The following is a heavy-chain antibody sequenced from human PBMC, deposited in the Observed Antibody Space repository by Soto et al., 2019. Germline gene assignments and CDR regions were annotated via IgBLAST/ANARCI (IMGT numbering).Heavy chain of an antibody. Sequence: SGGSLRLSCAASGFTFSNAWMSWVRQAPGKGLEWVGRIKSKTDGGTTDYAAPVKGRFTISRDDSKNTLYLQMNSLKTEDTAVYYCTTSPVSYIYYYYGMDVWGQGTTVTVSS. CDR1: GFTFSNAW. CDR3: TTSPVSYIYYYYGMDV. J-gene: IGHJ6*02. CDR2: IKSKTDGGTT. V-gene: IGHV3-15*01. D-gene: IGHD5-18*01.